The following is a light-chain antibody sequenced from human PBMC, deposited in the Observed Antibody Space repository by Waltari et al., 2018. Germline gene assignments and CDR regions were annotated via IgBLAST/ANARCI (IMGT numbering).Light chain of an antibody. V-gene: IGLV4-69*01. CDR1: SGHSSNI. J-gene: IGLJ3*02. CDR2: VNSDGSH. Sequence: QLVLTQSPSASASLGASVKLTCTLSSGHSSNIIAWLQQQPGKGPQYLMQVNSDGSHRKGDEIPDRFSGSSSGAERYLTISSLQSEDEADYYCETGGHGTWVFGGGTKLTVL. CDR3: ETGGHGTWV.